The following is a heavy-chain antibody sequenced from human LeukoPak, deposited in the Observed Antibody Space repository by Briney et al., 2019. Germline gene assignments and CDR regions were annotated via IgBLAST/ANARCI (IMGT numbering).Heavy chain of an antibody. V-gene: IGHV4-34*01. D-gene: IGHD4-23*01. CDR2: INHSGST. J-gene: IGHJ4*02. CDR1: GGSFSGYY. CDR3: ARERDYGGTFDY. Sequence: SETLSLTCAVYGGSFSGYYWSWIRQPPGKGLEWIGEINHSGSTNYNPSLKSRVTISVDASKNQISLKLTSVTATDTAVYYCARERDYGGTFDYWGQGTLVTVSS.